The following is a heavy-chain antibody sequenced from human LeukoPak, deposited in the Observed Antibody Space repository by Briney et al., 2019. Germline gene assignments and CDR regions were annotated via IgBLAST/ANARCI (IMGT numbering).Heavy chain of an antibody. Sequence: SETLSLTCAVSGGSISSSNWWSWVRQPPGKGLEWIGEIYHSGSTNYNPSLKSRVTISVDKSKNQFSLKLSSVTAADTAVYYCARHAYSSSPINWFDPWGQGTLVTVSS. V-gene: IGHV4-4*02. CDR2: IYHSGST. J-gene: IGHJ5*02. CDR3: ARHAYSSSPINWFDP. D-gene: IGHD6-6*01. CDR1: GGSISSSNW.